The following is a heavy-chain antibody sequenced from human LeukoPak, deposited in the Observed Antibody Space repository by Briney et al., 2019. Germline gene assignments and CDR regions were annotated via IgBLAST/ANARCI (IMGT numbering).Heavy chain of an antibody. J-gene: IGHJ4*02. CDR3: ASANYYGFNYFDY. V-gene: IGHV4-30-4*01. Sequence: PSETLSLTCTVSGGSISSDDYYWSWIRQPPGKGLEWIGYIYYSGSTYYNPSLKSRITISVDTSKNEFSLKLTSVTAADTAVYHCASANYYGFNYFDYWGQGALVTVSS. CDR2: IYYSGST. CDR1: GGSISSDDYY. D-gene: IGHD3-10*01.